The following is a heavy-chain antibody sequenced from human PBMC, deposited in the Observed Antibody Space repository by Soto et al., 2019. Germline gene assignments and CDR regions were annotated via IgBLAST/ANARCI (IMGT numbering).Heavy chain of an antibody. J-gene: IGHJ4*02. CDR1: GGSFSGYY. CDR2: INHSGST. D-gene: IGHD6-13*01. Sequence: SETLSLTCAVYGGSFSGYYWSWIRQPPGKGLEWIGEINHSGSTNYNPSLKSRVTISVDTSKNQFSLKLSSVTAADTAVYYCARGRRGGAPGIVFSYRAQGAVVTVSS. CDR3: ARGRRGGAPGIVFSY. V-gene: IGHV4-34*01.